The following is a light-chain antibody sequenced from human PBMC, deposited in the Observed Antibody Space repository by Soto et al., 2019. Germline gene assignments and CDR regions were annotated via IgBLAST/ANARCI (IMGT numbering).Light chain of an antibody. CDR1: QSVATN. CDR2: GAS. V-gene: IGKV3-15*01. J-gene: IGKJ5*01. CDR3: QQYHKWPSGT. Sequence: IVMTQSPDILSVSPGERATLSCRASQSVATNLVWYQQKPGQVPRLLIYGASARATGIPARFSGSGSGTEFTLPISSLQSDDSAIYYCQQYHKWPSGTFGQGTRLEI.